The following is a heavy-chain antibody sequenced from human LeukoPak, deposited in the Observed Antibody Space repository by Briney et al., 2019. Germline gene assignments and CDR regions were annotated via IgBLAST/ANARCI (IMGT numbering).Heavy chain of an antibody. CDR3: AKAGFGAPDRILWDLKDV. CDR2: INPNSGGT. V-gene: IGHV1-2*02. CDR1: GFTFTGYY. Sequence: ASVKVSCKTSGFTFTGYYMHWVRQAPGQGLEWMGWINPNSGGTNYAQKFQGRVTMTRDTSISTAYMELSRLRSDDTAVYYCAKAGFGAPDRILWDLKDVWGKGTTVTVSS. J-gene: IGHJ6*04. D-gene: IGHD3-16*01.